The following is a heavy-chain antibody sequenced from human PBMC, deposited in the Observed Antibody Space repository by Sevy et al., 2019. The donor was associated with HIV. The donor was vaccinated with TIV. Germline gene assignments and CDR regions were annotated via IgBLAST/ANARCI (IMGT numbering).Heavy chain of an antibody. CDR2: ISAYNGKT. V-gene: IGHV1-18*01. D-gene: IGHD6-19*01. CDR3: ARVGSSGWTP. J-gene: IGHJ4*02. CDR1: GYTFSNYG. Sequence: ASVKVSCKASGYTFSNYGISWVRQAPGQGLEWMGWISAYNGKTNYTEKLQVRVTMTTDKSTSTGYMELRSLRSDDTAVYFCARVGSSGWTPWGQGTLVTVSS.